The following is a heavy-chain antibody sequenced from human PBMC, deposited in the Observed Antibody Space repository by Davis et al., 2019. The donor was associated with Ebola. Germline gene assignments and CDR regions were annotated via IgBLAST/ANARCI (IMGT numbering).Heavy chain of an antibody. CDR3: ARERLIVVVVAATGDYYYGMDV. J-gene: IGHJ6*04. D-gene: IGHD2-15*01. Sequence: AASVKVSCKASGYTFTSYGISWVRQAPGQGLEWMGIINPSGGSTSYAQKFQGRVTMTRDTSTSTVYMELSSLRSEDTAVYYCARERLIVVVVAATGDYYYGMDVWGKGTTVTVSS. V-gene: IGHV1-46*01. CDR1: GYTFTSYG. CDR2: INPSGGST.